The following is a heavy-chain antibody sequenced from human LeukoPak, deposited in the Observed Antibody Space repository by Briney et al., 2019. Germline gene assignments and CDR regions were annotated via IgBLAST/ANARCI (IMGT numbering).Heavy chain of an antibody. CDR3: SRVLYSSGWVFGGYCAMDV. CDR1: GFTFNSYS. Sequence: GGSLRLSCAASGFTFNSYSMNWVRQAPGKGLEWVSSIESSSTYIYYADSVKGRFTVSRNNAENSLYLQMNSLRAEDTAVYYCSRVLYSSGWVFGGYCAMDVWGQGTTVTVSS. CDR2: IESSSTYI. V-gene: IGHV3-21*01. D-gene: IGHD6-19*01. J-gene: IGHJ6*02.